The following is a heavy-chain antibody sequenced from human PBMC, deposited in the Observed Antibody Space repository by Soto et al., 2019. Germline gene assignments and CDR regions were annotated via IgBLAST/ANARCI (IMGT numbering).Heavy chain of an antibody. CDR1: GFTFSSYW. V-gene: IGHV3-74*01. CDR2: IKGGGSSA. J-gene: IGHJ6*03. Sequence: GGSLRLSCRASGFTFSSYWLHWVRQAPGKGLVWVSRIKGGGSSANYADSVKGRFTISRDNSKNTLYLQMNSLRAEDTAVYYCAKDLSGDFWSDYYASYYMDVWGKGTTVTVSS. D-gene: IGHD3-3*01. CDR3: AKDLSGDFWSDYYASYYMDV.